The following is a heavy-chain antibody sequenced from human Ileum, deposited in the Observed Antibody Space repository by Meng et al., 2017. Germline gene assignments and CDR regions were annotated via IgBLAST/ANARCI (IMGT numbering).Heavy chain of an antibody. D-gene: IGHD3-10*01. J-gene: IGHJ4*02. V-gene: IGHV4-30-4*01. CDR2: TYYNGSP. Sequence: QLQLQESGPGLVKPSETLSSMCTVSGGLFRSDIYYWTWIRQTPGKGLEWIGLTYYNGSPFYNPSLRSRVTISVDTSKDQFSLKLTSVTAADTAVYYCARERRHYYGSGSFDYWGQGILVTVSS. CDR3: ARERRHYYGSGSFDY. CDR1: GGLFRSDIYY.